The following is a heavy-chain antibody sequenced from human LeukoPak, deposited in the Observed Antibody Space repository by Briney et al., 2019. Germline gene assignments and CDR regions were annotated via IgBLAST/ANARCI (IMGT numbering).Heavy chain of an antibody. V-gene: IGHV4-34*01. Sequence: PSETLSLTCAVYGGSFSGYYWSWIRQPPGKGLEWIGEINHSGSTNYNPSLKSRVTISVDTSKNQFSLKLSSVTAADTAVYYCAREREGYCSSTSCYGAYYYYYYMDVWGKGTTVTVSS. CDR2: INHSGST. J-gene: IGHJ6*03. D-gene: IGHD2-2*01. CDR3: AREREGYCSSTSCYGAYYYYYYMDV. CDR1: GGSFSGYY.